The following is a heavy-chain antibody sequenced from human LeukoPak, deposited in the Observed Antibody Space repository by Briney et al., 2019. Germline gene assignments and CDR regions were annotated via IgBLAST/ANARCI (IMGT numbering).Heavy chain of an antibody. V-gene: IGHV3-30*04. Sequence: PGRSLRLSCAASGFTFSSYAMHGVRQAPGKGLEWVAVISYDGSNKYYADSVKGRFTISRDNSKNTLYVQMNSLRAEDTAVYYCARDGYCGSTSCYGWFDPWGQGTLVTVSS. CDR2: ISYDGSNK. CDR3: ARDGYCGSTSCYGWFDP. J-gene: IGHJ5*02. D-gene: IGHD2-2*03. CDR1: GFTFSSYA.